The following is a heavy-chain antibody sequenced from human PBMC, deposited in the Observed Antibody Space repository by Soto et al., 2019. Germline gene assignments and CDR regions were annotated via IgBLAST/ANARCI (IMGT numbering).Heavy chain of an antibody. D-gene: IGHD2-21*02. J-gene: IGHJ6*02. CDR3: AVLGHTVVTPWGFYYYYYDGMDV. CDR1: GYTFTSYD. Sequence: QVQLVQSGAEVKKPGASVKVSCKASGYTFTSYDINWVRQATGQGLEWMGWMNPNSGNTGYAQKFQGRVTMTRNTSIRTAYMELSSLRSEDTAVYYCAVLGHTVVTPWGFYYYYYDGMDVWGQGTTFTVSS. V-gene: IGHV1-8*01. CDR2: MNPNSGNT.